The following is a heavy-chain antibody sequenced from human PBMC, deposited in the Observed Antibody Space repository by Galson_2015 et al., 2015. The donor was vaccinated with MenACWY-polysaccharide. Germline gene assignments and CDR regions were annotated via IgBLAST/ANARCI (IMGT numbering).Heavy chain of an antibody. CDR3: AREDPRKCYFDY. J-gene: IGHJ4*02. D-gene: IGHD1-14*01. V-gene: IGHV1-46*01. CDR2: MYGDGASA. Sequence: SVKVSCKASGYVFTSYHIHWVRQAPGKGLEWMGVMYGDGASATHAQKFQGRVTVSRETSTNIVYMEVSSLTSEDTAMYYCAREDPRKCYFDYWVQGTPVTVSS. CDR1: GYVFTSYH.